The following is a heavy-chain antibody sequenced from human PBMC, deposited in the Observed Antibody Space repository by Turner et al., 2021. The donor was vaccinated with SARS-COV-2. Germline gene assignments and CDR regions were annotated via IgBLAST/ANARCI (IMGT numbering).Heavy chain of an antibody. J-gene: IGHJ6*02. CDR3: GRLMATTDTNYFYYGMDF. D-gene: IGHD5-12*01. CDR2: ISGSSRYI. Sequence: EVQLVVSVGALVELGGSLRLSCAASRFTFSRYSMNWVRKAPGKGREGVSSISGSSRYIFCADSVKGRFTISRDNARNSLYLQMNSLRAEDSAIYYCGRLMATTDTNYFYYGMDFWGQGTTVTVSS. V-gene: IGHV3-21*06. CDR1: RFTFSRYS.